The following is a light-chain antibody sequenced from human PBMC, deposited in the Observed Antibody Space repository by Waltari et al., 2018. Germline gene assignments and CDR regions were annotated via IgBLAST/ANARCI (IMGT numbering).Light chain of an antibody. CDR3: QQYYASPRT. CDR2: WAS. CDR1: QSVLYNSKNRNY. V-gene: IGKV4-1*01. J-gene: IGKJ1*01. Sequence: DIVMTQSPDSLAVSLGERATINCKSSQSVLYNSKNRNYLGWYQHKTGQPPKLLIYWASTRASGVPDRFSGSGSGTDFTLTISSLQAEDVAVYYCQQYYASPRTFGQGTKVEVK.